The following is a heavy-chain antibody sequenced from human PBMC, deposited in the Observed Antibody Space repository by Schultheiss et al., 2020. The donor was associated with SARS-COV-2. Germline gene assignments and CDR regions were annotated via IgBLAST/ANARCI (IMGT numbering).Heavy chain of an antibody. CDR1: GFTFSSYA. CDR3: AKRNYYYYHMDV. J-gene: IGHJ6*03. Sequence: GGSLRLSCSASGFTFSSYAMHWVRQAPGKGLEWVSAISGSGGSTYYADSVKGRLTVSRDNAKNTLYLQMNSLRAEDTAIYYCAKRNYYYYHMDVWGKGTTVTVSS. V-gene: IGHV3-23*01. CDR2: ISGSGGST.